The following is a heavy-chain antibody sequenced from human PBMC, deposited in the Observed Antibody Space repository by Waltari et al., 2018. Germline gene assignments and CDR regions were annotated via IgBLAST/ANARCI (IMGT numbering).Heavy chain of an antibody. CDR1: GFTFSSYA. Sequence: EVQLLESGGGLVQPGGSLSLSCAASGFTFSSYAMSWVRQAPGKGLEWVSAISGSGGSTYYEDPVKGRFTISRDNSKNTLYLKMNSLRAEDTAAYYCAKEHYYSNYDIRYYFDYWGQGTLVTVSS. J-gene: IGHJ4*02. D-gene: IGHD4-4*01. CDR2: ISGSGGST. V-gene: IGHV3-23*01. CDR3: AKEHYYSNYDIRYYFDY.